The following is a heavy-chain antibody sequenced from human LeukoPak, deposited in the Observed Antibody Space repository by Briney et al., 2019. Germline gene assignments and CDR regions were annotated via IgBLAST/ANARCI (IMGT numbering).Heavy chain of an antibody. CDR1: GSTFSSYA. CDR2: ISGSGGST. CDR3: AKDPYTMVRGVIPTGYDY. D-gene: IGHD3-10*01. J-gene: IGHJ4*02. Sequence: PGGSLRLSCAASGSTFSSYAMSWVRQAPGKGLEWVSAISGSGGSTYYADSVKGRFTISRDNSKNTLYLQMNSLRAEDTAVYYCAKDPYTMVRGVIPTGYDYWGQGTLATVSS. V-gene: IGHV3-23*01.